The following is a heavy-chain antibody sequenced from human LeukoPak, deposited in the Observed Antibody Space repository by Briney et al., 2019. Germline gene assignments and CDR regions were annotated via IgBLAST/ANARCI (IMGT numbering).Heavy chain of an antibody. Sequence: PGGSLRLSCAASGFTFSSYWMSWIRHAPGNGLEWVANIKQDGSDKYYVDSVKGRFTISRDNTTNSLYLQMNSLRAEDTAVYYCAREGVGTFDYWGQGTLVTVSS. V-gene: IGHV3-7*04. D-gene: IGHD1-1*01. CDR2: IKQDGSDK. CDR1: GFTFSSYW. J-gene: IGHJ4*02. CDR3: AREGVGTFDY.